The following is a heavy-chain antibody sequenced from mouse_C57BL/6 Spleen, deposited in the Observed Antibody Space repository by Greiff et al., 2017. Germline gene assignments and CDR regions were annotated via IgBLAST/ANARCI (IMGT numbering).Heavy chain of an antibody. D-gene: IGHD1-1*01. J-gene: IGHJ1*03. CDR2: IYPGSGNT. V-gene: IGHV1-76*01. CDR1: GYTFTDYY. Sequence: QVQLQQSGAELVRPGASVKLSCKASGYTFTDYYINWVKQRPGQGLEWIARIYPGSGNTYYNEKFKGKATLTAEKSSSTANMQLSSLTSEDSAVYFCARWGYYYGSSNWYFDVWGTGTTVTVSS. CDR3: ARWGYYYGSSNWYFDV.